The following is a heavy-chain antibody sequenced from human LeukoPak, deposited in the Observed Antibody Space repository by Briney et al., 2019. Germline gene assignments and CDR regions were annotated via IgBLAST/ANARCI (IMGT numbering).Heavy chain of an antibody. CDR2: INPNSGGT. V-gene: IGHV1-2*02. J-gene: IGHJ4*02. CDR1: GYTFTGYY. CDR3: ARVESGYDLYYFDY. Sequence: SVKVSCKASGYTFTGYYMHWVRQAPGQGLEWMGWINPNSGGTNYAQKFQGRVTMTRDTSISTAYMELSRLRSDDTAVYYCARVESGYDLYYFDYWGQGTLVTVSS. D-gene: IGHD5-12*01.